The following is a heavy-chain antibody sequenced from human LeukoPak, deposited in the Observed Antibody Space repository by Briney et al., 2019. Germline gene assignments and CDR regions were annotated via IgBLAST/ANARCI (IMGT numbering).Heavy chain of an antibody. V-gene: IGHV1-3*01. CDR1: GYTFTNYA. D-gene: IGHD2-21*02. CDR2: LNAGNGIT. CDR3: ARDLDRDEYGDFTDY. J-gene: IGHJ4*02. Sequence: GAPVKVSCKASGYTFTNYAIHWVRQAPGQRLEWMGWLNAGNGITKHSQKFQDRVTITRDTSASTAYMELSSLRSEDTAVYYCARDLDRDEYGDFTDYWGQGTLVTVSS.